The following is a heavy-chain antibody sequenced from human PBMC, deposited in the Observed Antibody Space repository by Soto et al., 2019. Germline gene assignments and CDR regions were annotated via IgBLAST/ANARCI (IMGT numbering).Heavy chain of an antibody. D-gene: IGHD2-2*01. CDR2: IKSKTDGGTT. CDR1: GFTFSNSW. Sequence: GGSLRLSCAASGFTFSNSWMSCVRQAPGKGLEWVGRIKSKTDGGTTDYAAPVKGRFTISRDDSKNTLYLQMNSLKTEDTAVYYCTTGPLDCSSTSCPSLEYCGQGTLVPVSS. V-gene: IGHV3-15*01. CDR3: TTGPLDCSSTSCPSLEY. J-gene: IGHJ4*02.